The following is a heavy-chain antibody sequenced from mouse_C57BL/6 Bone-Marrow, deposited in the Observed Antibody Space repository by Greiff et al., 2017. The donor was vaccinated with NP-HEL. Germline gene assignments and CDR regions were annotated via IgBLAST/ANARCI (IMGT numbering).Heavy chain of an antibody. V-gene: IGHV1-15*01. CDR3: TRNPYLHY. CDR1: GYTFTDYE. D-gene: IGHD5-5*01. J-gene: IGHJ4*01. Sequence: QVQLKESGAELVRPGASVTLSCKASGYTFTDYEMHWVKQTPVPGLEWIGAIDPETGGTAYNQKFKGKAILTADKSSSTAYMELRSLTSEDSAVYYCTRNPYLHYWGQGTSVTVSS. CDR2: IDPETGGT.